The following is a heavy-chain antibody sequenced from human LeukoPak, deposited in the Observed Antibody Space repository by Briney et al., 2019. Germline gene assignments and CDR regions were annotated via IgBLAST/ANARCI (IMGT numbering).Heavy chain of an antibody. CDR1: GFTFSDYY. Sequence: GGSLRLSCAASGFTFSDYYMSWIRQAPGKGLEWVSYISTSGGTINYADSVKGRFTISRDNAKNSLYLQMNSLRAEDTAVYYCARDRPMDIDDGGSLPSGYYYGMDVWGQGTTVTVSS. D-gene: IGHD2-15*01. CDR2: ISTSGGTI. V-gene: IGHV3-11*01. CDR3: ARDRPMDIDDGGSLPSGYYYGMDV. J-gene: IGHJ6*02.